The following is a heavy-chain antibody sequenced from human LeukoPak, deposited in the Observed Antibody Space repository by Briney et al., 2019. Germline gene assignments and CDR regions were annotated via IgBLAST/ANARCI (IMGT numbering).Heavy chain of an antibody. CDR2: IYYSGSS. V-gene: IGHV4-59*01. CDR3: ARARATYSRYFDF. CDR1: GGSISSYY. D-gene: IGHD1-26*01. Sequence: PSETLSLTCSVSGGSISSYYWSWIRQPPGKGLEWIGYIYYSGSSNYNPSLKSRVSISVDTSKNQFSLNLSSVTAADTAVYYCARARATYSRYFDFWGQGTLVTVSS. J-gene: IGHJ4*02.